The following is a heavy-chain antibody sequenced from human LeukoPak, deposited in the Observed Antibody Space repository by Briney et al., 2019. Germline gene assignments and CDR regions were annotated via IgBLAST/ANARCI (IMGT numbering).Heavy chain of an antibody. CDR2: ISWNSGSI. CDR1: GFTFDDYA. Sequence: GGSLRLSCAASGFTFDDYAMHWVRQAPGKGLEWVSGISWNSGSIGYADSVKGRFTISRDNAKNSLYLQMNSLRAEDTALYYCAKAGESGYYYDSSGYYCDYWGQGTLVTVSS. CDR3: AKAGESGYYYDSSGYYCDY. J-gene: IGHJ4*02. D-gene: IGHD3-22*01. V-gene: IGHV3-9*01.